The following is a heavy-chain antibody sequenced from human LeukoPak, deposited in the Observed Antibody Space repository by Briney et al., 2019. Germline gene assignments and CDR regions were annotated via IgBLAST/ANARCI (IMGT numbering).Heavy chain of an antibody. V-gene: IGHV1-46*01. CDR3: ARDSSPLRYFDWLFPSVLDY. D-gene: IGHD3-9*01. J-gene: IGHJ4*02. Sequence: ASVKVSCKASGYTFTSYYMHWVRQAPGQGLEWMGIINPSGGSTSYAQKFQGRVTMTGDTSTSTVYMELSSLRSEDTAVYYCARDSSPLRYFDWLFPSVLDYWGQGTLVTVSS. CDR2: INPSGGST. CDR1: GYTFTSYY.